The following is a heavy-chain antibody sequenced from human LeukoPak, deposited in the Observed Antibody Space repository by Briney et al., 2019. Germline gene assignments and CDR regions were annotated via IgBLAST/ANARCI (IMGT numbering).Heavy chain of an antibody. CDR2: ISSSSSYI. CDR3: AREIAVAGPYMDV. V-gene: IGHV3-21*01. CDR1: GFTFSSYS. Sequence: GGSLRLSCAASGFTFSSYSMNWVRQAPGKGLEWVSSISSSSSYIYYADSVKGRFTISRDNAKNSLFLQMNSLRAEDTAVYYCAREIAVAGPYMDVWGKGTTVTISS. D-gene: IGHD6-19*01. J-gene: IGHJ6*03.